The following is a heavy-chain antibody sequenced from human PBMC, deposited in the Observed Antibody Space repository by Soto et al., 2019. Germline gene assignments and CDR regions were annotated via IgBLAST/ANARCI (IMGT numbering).Heavy chain of an antibody. CDR2: ISGSGGST. J-gene: IGHJ6*01. D-gene: IGHD5-18*01. CDR1: GFTFSSYA. V-gene: IGHV3-23*01. CDR3: AKSHRLLRGYSYGTSSYYGMDV. Sequence: GGSLRLSCAASGFTFSSYAMSWVRQAPGKGLEWVSAISGSGGSTYYADSVKGRLTISRDNSKNTLYLQMNSLRAEDTAVYYCAKSHRLLRGYSYGTSSYYGMDVWGQGTTVTVSS.